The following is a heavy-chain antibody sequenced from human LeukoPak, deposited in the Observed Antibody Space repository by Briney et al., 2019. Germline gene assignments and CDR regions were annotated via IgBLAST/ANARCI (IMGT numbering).Heavy chain of an antibody. CDR3: ARDGPGIQLWPYFDY. CDR1: GFTFSSYA. J-gene: IGHJ4*02. D-gene: IGHD5-18*01. V-gene: IGHV3-64*01. Sequence: GGSLRLSCAASGFTFSSYAMHCVRQAPGKGREYVSSISSNGGSKYYANSVNGRFTISRDNSKNTLYLQMGSLRGEDIAVYYCARDGPGIQLWPYFDYWGQGTLVTVSS. CDR2: ISSNGGSK.